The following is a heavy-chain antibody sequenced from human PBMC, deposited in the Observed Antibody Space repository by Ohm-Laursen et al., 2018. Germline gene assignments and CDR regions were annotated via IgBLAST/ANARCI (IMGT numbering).Heavy chain of an antibody. CDR3: AKGANQYGGGLFYAMDV. Sequence: SLRPSCAASGFTFSSYAMSWVRQAPGKGLEWVSAISGSGGSTYYADSVKGRFTISRDNSKNTLYLQMNSLRAEDTAVYYCAKGANQYGGGLFYAMDVWGQGTTVTVSS. D-gene: IGHD2-2*01. J-gene: IGHJ6*02. V-gene: IGHV3-23*01. CDR1: GFTFSSYA. CDR2: ISGSGGST.